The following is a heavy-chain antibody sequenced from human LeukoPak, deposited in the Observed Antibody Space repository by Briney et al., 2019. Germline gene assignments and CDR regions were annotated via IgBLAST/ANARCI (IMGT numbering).Heavy chain of an antibody. J-gene: IGHJ4*02. Sequence: GGSLRLSCAASGFTFSSYAMSWVRQAPGKGLEWISAISGNGGSTYYADSVKGRLTISNDNSKHALYLQMNSLRAEDTAVYYCAKDRAYGSGSYSHRYFDYWGQGTLVTVSS. V-gene: IGHV3-23*01. CDR1: GFTFSSYA. CDR2: ISGNGGST. CDR3: AKDRAYGSGSYSHRYFDY. D-gene: IGHD3-10*01.